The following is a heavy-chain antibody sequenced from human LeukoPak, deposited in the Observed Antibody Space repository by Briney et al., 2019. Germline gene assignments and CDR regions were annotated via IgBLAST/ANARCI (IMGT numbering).Heavy chain of an antibody. CDR3: AKEAAGSARNYFDY. J-gene: IGHJ4*02. V-gene: IGHV3-23*01. CDR2: ISGSGGST. CDR1: GFTFSSCA. Sequence: GGSLRPYCVASGFTFSSCAMSWVRQAPGKGLEWVSTISGSGGSTSYAVSVKGRFTISRDNSKNTLHLQMNSLRAEDTAVYYCAKEAAGSARNYFDYWGQGTLVTVSS. D-gene: IGHD2-2*01.